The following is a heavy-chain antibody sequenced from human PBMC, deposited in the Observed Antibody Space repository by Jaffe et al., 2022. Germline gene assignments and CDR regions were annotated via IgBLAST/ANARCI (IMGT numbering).Heavy chain of an antibody. J-gene: IGHJ4*02. CDR1: GFTFGDYA. D-gene: IGHD4-17*01. Sequence: EVQLVESGGGLVQPGRSLRLSCTASGFTFGDYAMSWFRQAPGKGLEWVGFIRSKAYGGTTEYAASVKGRFTISRDDSKSIAYLQMNSLKTEDTAVYYCTRGRTVGSYYFDYWGQGTLVTVSS. CDR3: TRGRTVGSYYFDY. V-gene: IGHV3-49*03. CDR2: IRSKAYGGTT.